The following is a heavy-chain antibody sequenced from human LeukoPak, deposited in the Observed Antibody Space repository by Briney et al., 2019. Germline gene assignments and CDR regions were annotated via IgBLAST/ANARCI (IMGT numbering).Heavy chain of an antibody. CDR1: GYTFVTYG. CDR2: ISVYNGNT. D-gene: IGHD6-13*01. V-gene: IGHV1-18*01. Sequence: ASVKVSCKTSGYTFVTYGINWVRQAPGQGLEWMGWISVYNGNTKSAQKFQGRVTMTTDTSTSTAYMELRSLRSDDTAVYYCARDPYPGIAAPQNNLFDPWGQGTLVTVSS. J-gene: IGHJ5*02. CDR3: ARDPYPGIAAPQNNLFDP.